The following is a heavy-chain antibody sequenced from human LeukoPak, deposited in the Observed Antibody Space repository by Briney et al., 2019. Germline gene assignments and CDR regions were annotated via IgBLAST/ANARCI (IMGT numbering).Heavy chain of an antibody. V-gene: IGHV1-69*04. D-gene: IGHD5-24*01. Sequence: SVKVSCKASGGTFSSYAISWVRQAPGQGLEWMGRIIPILGIANYAQKFQGRVTITADKSTSTAYMELSSLRSEDTAVYYCARDRDGYNSVLDYWGQGTLVTVPS. CDR2: IIPILGIA. CDR1: GGTFSSYA. J-gene: IGHJ4*02. CDR3: ARDRDGYNSVLDY.